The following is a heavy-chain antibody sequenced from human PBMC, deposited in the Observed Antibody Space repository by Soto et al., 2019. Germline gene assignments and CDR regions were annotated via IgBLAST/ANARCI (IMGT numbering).Heavy chain of an antibody. Sequence: PGESLKISCKGSGYSFTSYWIGWVRQMPGKGLEWMGIIYPGDSDTRYSPSFQGQVTISADKSISTAYLQWSSPKASDTAMYYCARHKATTIPYFDYWGQGTLVTVSS. V-gene: IGHV5-51*01. CDR2: IYPGDSDT. CDR3: ARHKATTIPYFDY. D-gene: IGHD1-1*01. CDR1: GYSFTSYW. J-gene: IGHJ4*02.